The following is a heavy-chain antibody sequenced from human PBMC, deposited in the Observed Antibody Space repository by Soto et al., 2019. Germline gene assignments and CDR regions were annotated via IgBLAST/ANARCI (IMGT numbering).Heavy chain of an antibody. Sequence: KTSETLSLTCTVSGGSVSSGSSYWSWIRQPPGKGLEWIGYIYYSGSTNYNPSLKSRVTISLDTSKNQFSLKLGSVPAADTAVYYCARKAAGTAIDYWGQGTLVTVSS. CDR3: ARKAAGTAIDY. V-gene: IGHV4-61*01. CDR2: IYYSGST. J-gene: IGHJ4*02. CDR1: GGSVSSGSSY. D-gene: IGHD6-13*01.